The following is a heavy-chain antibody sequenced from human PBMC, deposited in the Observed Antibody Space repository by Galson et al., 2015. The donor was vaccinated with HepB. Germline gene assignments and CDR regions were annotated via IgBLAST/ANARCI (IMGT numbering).Heavy chain of an antibody. CDR3: TRVEGCSSTSCPGAFDI. D-gene: IGHD2-2*01. Sequence: SLRLSCAASGFTFGDYAMSWFRQAPGKGLEWVGFIRSKAYGGTTEYAASVKGRFTISRDDSKSIAYLQMNSLKTEDTAVYYCTRVEGCSSTSCPGAFDIWGQGTMVTVSS. CDR2: IRSKAYGGTT. V-gene: IGHV3-49*03. CDR1: GFTFGDYA. J-gene: IGHJ3*02.